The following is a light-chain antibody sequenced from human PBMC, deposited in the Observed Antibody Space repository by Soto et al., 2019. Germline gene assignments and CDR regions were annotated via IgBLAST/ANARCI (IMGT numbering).Light chain of an antibody. V-gene: IGLV3-1*01. CDR2: LNS. Sequence: SSELTQPPSVSVSPGQTASITCSGAKMGDKYACWYQQKPGQSPVLVIYLNSKRPSGIPERFSGSNSGNTATPIIGGTQEMDDADYCCQAWDSSTVVFGGGTKVTVL. CDR3: QAWDSSTVV. CDR1: KMGDKY. J-gene: IGLJ2*01.